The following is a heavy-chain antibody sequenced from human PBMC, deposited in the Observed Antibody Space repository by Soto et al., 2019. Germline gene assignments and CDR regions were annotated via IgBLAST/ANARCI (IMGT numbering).Heavy chain of an antibody. D-gene: IGHD4-17*01. V-gene: IGHV4-61*08. J-gene: IGHJ5*02. Sequence: VQLQESGPGLVKPSETLSLTCTVSGGSVTSGAYYWSWIRQPPGKGLARIGFIYYTGSSHYRPPLKSRVTIAVDTSKMPFSMTPKSVTAQATAVCYCERWRDNYGDQTRVDPLGPANLV. CDR2: IYYTGSS. CDR1: GGSVTSGAYY. CDR3: ERWRDNYGDQTRVDP.